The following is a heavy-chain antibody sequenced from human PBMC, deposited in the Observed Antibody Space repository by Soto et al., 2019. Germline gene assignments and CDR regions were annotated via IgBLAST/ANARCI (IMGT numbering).Heavy chain of an antibody. D-gene: IGHD2-15*01. CDR2: ISAYNGNT. CDR1: GYTFTSYG. CDR3: ASGYCSGGSCYARDWFDP. V-gene: IGHV1-18*01. Sequence: GASVKVSCKASGYTFTSYGISWVRQAPGQGLEWMGWISAYNGNTNYAQKLQGRVTMTTDTSTSTAYMELRSLRSDDTAVYYCASGYCSGGSCYARDWFDPWGQGTLVTVS. J-gene: IGHJ5*02.